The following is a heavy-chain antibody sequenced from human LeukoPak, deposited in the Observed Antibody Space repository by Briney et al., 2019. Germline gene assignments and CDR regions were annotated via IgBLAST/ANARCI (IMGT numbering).Heavy chain of an antibody. J-gene: IGHJ4*02. CDR3: AKVHVLRFLEWFE. CDR2: LSASGYYT. D-gene: IGHD3-3*01. CDR1: GFTFSSYD. V-gene: IGHV3-23*01. Sequence: GGSLRLSCAGSGFTFSSYDMGWVRQAPGKRLEWVAALSASGYYTEYADSVKGRFTISRDTSQNTLILEMNSLRAEDTAVYYCAKVHVLRFLEWFERGQGTLVTVSS.